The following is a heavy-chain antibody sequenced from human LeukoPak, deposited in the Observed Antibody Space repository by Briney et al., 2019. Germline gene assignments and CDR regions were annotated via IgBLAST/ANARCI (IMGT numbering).Heavy chain of an antibody. CDR3: ARDAIGITTYDSYFDN. CDR1: GFTVSSNY. Sequence: GGSLRLSCAASGFTVSSNYMSWVRQAPGKGLEWVSVIYTGGYTYYADSVKGRFTISRDNSKNTLYLQVNSLGAEDTAVYYCARDAIGITTYDSYFDNWGQGTLVTVSS. V-gene: IGHV3-53*01. CDR2: IYTGGYT. J-gene: IGHJ4*02. D-gene: IGHD3-22*01.